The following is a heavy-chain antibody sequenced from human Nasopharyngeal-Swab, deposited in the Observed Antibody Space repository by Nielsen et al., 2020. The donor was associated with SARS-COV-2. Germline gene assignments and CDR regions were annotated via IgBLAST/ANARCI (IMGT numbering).Heavy chain of an antibody. D-gene: IGHD3-16*02. J-gene: IGHJ6*03. CDR1: GGSFSGYY. Sequence: GSLRLSCAVHGGSFSGYYWSWIRQPPGKGLEGIGEINHSGSTNYNPSLKSRVTISVDTSKNQFSLKLSSVTAADTAVYYCARGLVNDYVWGSYRPGYYYYYMDVWGKGTTVTVSS. V-gene: IGHV4-34*01. CDR3: ARGLVNDYVWGSYRPGYYYYYMDV. CDR2: INHSGST.